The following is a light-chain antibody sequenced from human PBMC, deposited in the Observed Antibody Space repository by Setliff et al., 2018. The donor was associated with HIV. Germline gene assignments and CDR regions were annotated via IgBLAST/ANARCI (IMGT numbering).Light chain of an antibody. Sequence: QSVLTQPASVSGSPGQSITISCTGTISDVGSFNLVPWYQQHPGKAPKLMIYEVSKRPSGVSNRFSGSKSGNMASLTISGLQTEDEADYYCCSYAGSSPSYVFGAGTKV. J-gene: IGLJ1*01. CDR3: CSYAGSSPSYV. V-gene: IGLV2-23*02. CDR1: ISDVGSFNL. CDR2: EVS.